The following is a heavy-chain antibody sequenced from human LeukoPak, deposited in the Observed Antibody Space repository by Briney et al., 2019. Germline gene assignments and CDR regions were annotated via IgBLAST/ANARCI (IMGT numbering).Heavy chain of an antibody. V-gene: IGHV4-39*01. J-gene: IGHJ4*02. CDR1: GGSIGSSSYY. CDR3: ARHENWGGPDY. CDR2: IYYTGST. Sequence: PSETLFLTCTVSGGSIGSSSYYWAWVRQPPGKGLEWIGTIYYTGSTYYNPSLKSRVTISVDTSKNQFSLKLSSVTAADTAVYYCARHENWGGPDYWGQGTLVTVSS. D-gene: IGHD7-27*01.